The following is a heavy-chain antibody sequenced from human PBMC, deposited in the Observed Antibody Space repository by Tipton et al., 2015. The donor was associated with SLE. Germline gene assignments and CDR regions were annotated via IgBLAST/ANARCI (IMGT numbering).Heavy chain of an antibody. D-gene: IGHD2-21*01. J-gene: IGHJ4*02. CDR3: ARGAPWGGTYYFDY. Sequence: GLVKPSQTLSLTCTVSGGSISTTTYFWNWIRQSAGRGLEWIGRGFAGGLTDYNPSLSSRVTMSLDTSKNQFSLKLSSVTAADTAVYYCARGAPWGGTYYFDYWGQGTLVTVSS. CDR1: GGSISTTTYF. CDR2: GFAGGLT. V-gene: IGHV4-61*02.